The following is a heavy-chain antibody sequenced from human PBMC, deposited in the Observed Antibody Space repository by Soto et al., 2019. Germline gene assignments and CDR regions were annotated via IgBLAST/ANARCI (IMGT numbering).Heavy chain of an antibody. CDR3: ARHDQYIVVVVAARDWFDL. Sequence: LGESLKISCKGSGYSFTSYWISWVRQMPGKGLEWMGRMDPSDSYTNYSPSFQGHVTISADKSISTAYLQWSSLKASDTAMYYCARHDQYIVVVVAARDWFDLSSQGTLV. V-gene: IGHV5-10-1*01. J-gene: IGHJ5*02. CDR2: MDPSDSYT. CDR1: GYSFTSYW. D-gene: IGHD2-15*01.